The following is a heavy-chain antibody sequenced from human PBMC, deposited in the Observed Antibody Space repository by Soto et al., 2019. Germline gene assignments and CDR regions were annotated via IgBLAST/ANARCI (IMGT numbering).Heavy chain of an antibody. CDR3: ARHSDDVVLVPAETGAAFDI. Sequence: QLQLQESGPGLMKPSETLTLTCTVSGGTISSRSYYWGWIRQPPGKGLEWIGSISYSGSDFCNPSLKSRVTIFVDTSNNQFSLRLTSVTASDTAVYYCARHSDDVVLVPAETGAAFDIWGQGTMVIVSS. CDR1: GGTISSRSYY. CDR2: ISYSGSD. V-gene: IGHV4-39*01. D-gene: IGHD2-2*01. J-gene: IGHJ3*02.